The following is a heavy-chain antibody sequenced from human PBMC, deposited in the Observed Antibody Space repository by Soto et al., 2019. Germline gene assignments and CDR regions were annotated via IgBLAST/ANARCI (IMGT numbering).Heavy chain of an antibody. J-gene: IGHJ6*02. CDR2: ISAAGDP. CDR1: GFTFRNYD. Sequence: EVQLVESGGGLVQPGGSLRLSCEASGFTFRNYDMHWVRQGTGKGLEWVSGISAAGDPDYADSVEGRFTISRENAQNSFFLQMNSLRVGDTPVYYCARTDRDFYGLDVWGQGTKVIVSS. V-gene: IGHV3-13*05. CDR3: ARTDRDFYGLDV.